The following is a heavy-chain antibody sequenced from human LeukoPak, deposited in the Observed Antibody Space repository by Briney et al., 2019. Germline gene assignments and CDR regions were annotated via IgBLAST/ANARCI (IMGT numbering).Heavy chain of an antibody. CDR3: ARADYGGNDY. J-gene: IGHJ4*02. CDR1: GDSFTSYC. D-gene: IGHD4-23*01. V-gene: IGHV5-51*01. Sequence: TGESLQIPSRGSGDSFTSYCIGWARPMPRQGMAWMGIVYPSDPDTRYSPSFQGQVAKSADKPISTAYRQWSSLKASDTDMYDCARADYGGNDYWGQGTLVTVSS. CDR2: VYPSDPDT.